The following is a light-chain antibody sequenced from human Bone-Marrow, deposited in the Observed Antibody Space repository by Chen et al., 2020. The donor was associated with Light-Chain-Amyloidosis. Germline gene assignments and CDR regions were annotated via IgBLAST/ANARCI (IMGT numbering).Light chain of an antibody. V-gene: IGKV1-33*01. CDR3: QQYDLGFT. Sequence: DIQMTQSPSSLSASVGNRVTITCQASEDISKFLNWYKQKPGQAPKLLIYDASILQIGVPSRFSGSRSGTDFTLTISSLQPEDIATYYYQQYDLGFTFGPGTKVDI. CDR2: DAS. CDR1: EDISKF. J-gene: IGKJ3*01.